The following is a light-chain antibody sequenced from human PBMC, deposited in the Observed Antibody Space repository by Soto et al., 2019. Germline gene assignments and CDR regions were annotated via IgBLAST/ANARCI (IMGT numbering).Light chain of an antibody. Sequence: QAVVTQEPSLTVSPGGTVTLTCASSSGAVTSGYYPNWFQQKPGQAPRALIYSTDNRHFWTPARFSGSLLGGKAALTLSGVQPEDEADYYFLFYYGGAGVFGGGTKLTVL. CDR3: LFYYGGAGV. CDR2: STD. CDR1: SGAVTSGYY. V-gene: IGLV7-43*01. J-gene: IGLJ3*02.